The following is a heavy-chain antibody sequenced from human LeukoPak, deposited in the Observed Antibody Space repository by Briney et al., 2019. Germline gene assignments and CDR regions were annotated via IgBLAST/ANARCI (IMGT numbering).Heavy chain of an antibody. CDR3: ARSGIAVAGTAFDI. Sequence: SETLSLTCTVSGGSISSSSYYWGWIRQPPGKGLEWIGSIYYSGSTYYNPSLKSRVTISVDTSKNQFSLKLSSVTAADTAVYYCARSGIAVAGTAFDIWGQGTMVTVSS. CDR2: IYYSGST. D-gene: IGHD6-19*01. V-gene: IGHV4-39*07. J-gene: IGHJ3*02. CDR1: GGSISSSSYY.